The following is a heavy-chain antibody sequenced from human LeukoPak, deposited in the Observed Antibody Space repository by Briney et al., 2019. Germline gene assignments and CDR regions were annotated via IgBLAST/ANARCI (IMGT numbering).Heavy chain of an antibody. CDR1: GFTFSSYG. D-gene: IGHD1-26*01. Sequence: PGGSLRLSCAASGFTFSSYGMHWVRQAPGKGLEWVAIISYDGSSKYYADSVKGRFTISRDNSKNTLYLQMNSLRAEDTAVYYCAKDSLGGRNYFDYWGQGTLVTVSS. V-gene: IGHV3-30*18. CDR2: ISYDGSSK. J-gene: IGHJ4*02. CDR3: AKDSLGGRNYFDY.